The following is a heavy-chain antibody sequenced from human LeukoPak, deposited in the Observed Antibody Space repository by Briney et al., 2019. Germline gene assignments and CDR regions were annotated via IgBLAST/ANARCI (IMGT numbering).Heavy chain of an antibody. Sequence: QSGGSLRLSCAASGFSFTTSGMSWVRQAPGKGLEWVSGISSSGDETHYADSVRGRFTISRDNSQDTLYLEVKSLRVEDTAVHFCAKPLYAVRGKNFFDYWGQGTLVIVSS. CDR3: AKPLYAVRGKNFFDY. CDR1: GFSFTTSG. CDR2: ISSSGDET. D-gene: IGHD3-16*01. J-gene: IGHJ4*02. V-gene: IGHV3-23*01.